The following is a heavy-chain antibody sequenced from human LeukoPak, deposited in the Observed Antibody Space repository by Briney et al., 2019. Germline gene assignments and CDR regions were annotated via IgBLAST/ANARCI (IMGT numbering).Heavy chain of an antibody. CDR2: ISSSSSYI. D-gene: IGHD6-13*01. CDR1: GFTFSSYS. Sequence: GGSLRLSCAASGFTFSSYSMNWVRQAPGKGLEWVSSISSSSSYIYYADSVKGRFTISRDNAKNSLYLQMNSLGAEDTAVYYCARGAAGSYSGIDYWGQGTLVTVSS. CDR3: ARGAAGSYSGIDY. J-gene: IGHJ4*02. V-gene: IGHV3-21*01.